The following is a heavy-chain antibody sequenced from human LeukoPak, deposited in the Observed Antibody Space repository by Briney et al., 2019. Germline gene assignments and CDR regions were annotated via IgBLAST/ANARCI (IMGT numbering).Heavy chain of an antibody. CDR1: GGSISSYY. D-gene: IGHD5-18*01. V-gene: IGHV4-59*01. CDR3: ARDLDTATARGYYYMDV. CDR2: IYYSGST. Sequence: SETLSLTCTVSGGSISSYYRSWIRQPPGKELKWIGYIYYSGSTNYNPSLKSRVTISVDTSKNQFSLKLSSVTAADTAVYYCARDLDTATARGYYYMDVWGKGTTVTVSS. J-gene: IGHJ6*03.